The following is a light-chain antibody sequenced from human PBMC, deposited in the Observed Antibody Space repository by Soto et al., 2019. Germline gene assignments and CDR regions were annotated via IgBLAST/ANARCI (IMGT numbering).Light chain of an antibody. CDR1: SSDVGAYSF. V-gene: IGLV2-14*01. Sequence: QSALTQPASMSGSPGQSITISCTGTSSDVGAYSFVSWYQHHPGKAPNLMIYGVTHRPSGVSNRFSGSKSGNTASLTISGLQAEDEADYYCSSFTTSSTYVFGTGTQLTVL. CDR2: GVT. CDR3: SSFTTSSTYV. J-gene: IGLJ1*01.